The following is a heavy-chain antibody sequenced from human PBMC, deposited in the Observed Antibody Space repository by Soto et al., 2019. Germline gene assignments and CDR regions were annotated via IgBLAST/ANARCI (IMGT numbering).Heavy chain of an antibody. Sequence: QVHLVQSGAEVKKPGASVKVSCKGSGYAFTTYGITWVRQAPGQGLEWMGWISAHNGNTNYAQKLQGRVTVTRDTSTSTAYMELRSLRSDDTAVDYGARGRYGDYWGQGALVTVSS. V-gene: IGHV1-18*01. D-gene: IGHD1-1*01. CDR1: GYAFTTYG. CDR3: ARGRYGDY. J-gene: IGHJ4*02. CDR2: ISAHNGNT.